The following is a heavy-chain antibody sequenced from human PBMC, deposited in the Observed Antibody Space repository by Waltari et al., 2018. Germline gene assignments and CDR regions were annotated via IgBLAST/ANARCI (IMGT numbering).Heavy chain of an antibody. J-gene: IGHJ4*02. V-gene: IGHV4-4*02. CDR3: ARDRGRGLYLDS. CDR1: GDSMSNNW. Sequence: QLQLQQSGPGLVTPSESLSLTCAVPGDSMSNNWWSWVRQSPGKGLEWIGQVLGSGRTNYNPSLASRVTVSIDTSNNWFSLRMPSPTAADTAMYYCARDRGRGLYLDSWSQGTLVTVSP. D-gene: IGHD2-15*01. CDR2: VLGSGRT.